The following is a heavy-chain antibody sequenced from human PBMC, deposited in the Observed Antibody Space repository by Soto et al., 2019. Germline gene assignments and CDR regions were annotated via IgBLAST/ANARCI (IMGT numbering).Heavy chain of an antibody. J-gene: IGHJ3*01. D-gene: IGHD1-26*01. Sequence: GGSLRLSCAASGLTFSRYGMHWVRQAPGKGLEWVALISYDGGKEYYVDSVKGRFTISRDNSKNTLYLQMNSLRAEDTAVYYCAQDQEWDHGGFDLWGQGTMVTVSS. CDR2: ISYDGGKE. V-gene: IGHV3-30*18. CDR3: AQDQEWDHGGFDL. CDR1: GLTFSRYG.